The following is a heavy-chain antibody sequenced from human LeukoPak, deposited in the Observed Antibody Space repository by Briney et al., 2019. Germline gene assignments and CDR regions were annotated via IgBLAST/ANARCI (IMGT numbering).Heavy chain of an antibody. D-gene: IGHD1-14*01. CDR1: GGSISSSNW. CDR2: IYHSGSA. V-gene: IGHV4-4*02. J-gene: IGHJ4*02. CDR3: TRPRPSTNHALDS. Sequence: PSGTLSLTCAVSGGSISSSNWWSWVRQSPGKGLEWIGEIYHSGSANYNPSLDSRITISVDKSKNQLSLKLSSVTAADTAVYYCTRPRPSTNHALDSWGQGTLVTVSS.